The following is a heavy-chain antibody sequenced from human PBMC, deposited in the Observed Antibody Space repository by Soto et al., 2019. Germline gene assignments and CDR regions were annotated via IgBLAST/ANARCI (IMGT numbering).Heavy chain of an antibody. D-gene: IGHD2-2*01. J-gene: IGHJ4*02. CDR2: INPSGGSP. Sequence: QVQLVQSGAEVKKPGASVKVSCKASGYTFTSYYMHWVRQAPGQGLEWMGIINPSGGSPSYAQKCQGRVTMTRDTSTSTVYMELSSLRAEDTAVYYCARARNGGYCSSTSCYGFDYWGQGTLVTVSS. V-gene: IGHV1-46*01. CDR1: GYTFTSYY. CDR3: ARARNGGYCSSTSCYGFDY.